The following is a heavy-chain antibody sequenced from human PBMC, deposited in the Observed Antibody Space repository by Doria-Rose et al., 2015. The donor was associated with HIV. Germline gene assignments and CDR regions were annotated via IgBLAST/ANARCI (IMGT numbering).Heavy chain of an antibody. Sequence: VHWVRQAPGKGLEWVAVISYDGDNKYYADSVKGRFTISRDKSKNTLYLQMNNLRAEDTAVYYCARGEYYYDSSGFQYWGQGTLVTVSS. V-gene: IGHV3-30-3*01. CDR2: ISYDGDNK. D-gene: IGHD3-22*01. J-gene: IGHJ4*02. CDR3: ARGEYYYDSSGFQY.